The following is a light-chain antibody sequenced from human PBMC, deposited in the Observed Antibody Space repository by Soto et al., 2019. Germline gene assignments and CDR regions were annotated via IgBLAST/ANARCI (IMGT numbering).Light chain of an antibody. CDR3: QQYGSSPTT. CDR2: GAS. CDR1: QSVSSSY. V-gene: IGKV3-20*01. J-gene: IGKJ1*01. Sequence: EIVLTLSPGTLSWSPGETATLSCRASQSVSSSYLAWYQQKPGQAPRLLIYGASSRATGIPDRFSSSGSGTDFTLTISRLEPEDFAVYYCQQYGSSPTTFGQGTKVDIK.